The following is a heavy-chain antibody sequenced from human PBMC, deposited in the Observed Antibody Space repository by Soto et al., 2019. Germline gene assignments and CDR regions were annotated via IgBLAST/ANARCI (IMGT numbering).Heavy chain of an antibody. Sequence: GASVKVSCKASGYTFTYCSLHWLQQAPGQGLERMRWITLYNGNTNYAKKFQGRVTITTDMSLRTAYIELSSLRSEDTAVYYCVIQRSGVVXWGQGTLVTVSS. D-gene: IGHD2-15*01. CDR3: VIQRSGVVX. CDR1: GYTFTYCS. CDR2: ITLYNGNT. V-gene: IGHV1-45*02. J-gene: IGHJ4*02.